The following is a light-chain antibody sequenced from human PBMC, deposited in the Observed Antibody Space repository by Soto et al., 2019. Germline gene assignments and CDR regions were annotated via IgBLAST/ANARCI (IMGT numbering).Light chain of an antibody. CDR1: NIGSKS. Sequence: SYELTQPPSVSVAPGKTARITCGGNNIGSKSVHWYQQKPGQAPVLVMFYDSDRPSGIPERFSGSNSGNTATLTISRVEDGDEADYYCQLGDNSNDHPGVVFGGGTQLTVL. CDR2: YDS. J-gene: IGLJ2*01. CDR3: QLGDNSNDHPGVV. V-gene: IGLV3-21*04.